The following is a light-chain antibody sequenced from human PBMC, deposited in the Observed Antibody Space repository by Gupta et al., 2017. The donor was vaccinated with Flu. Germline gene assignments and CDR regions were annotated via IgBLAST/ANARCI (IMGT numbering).Light chain of an antibody. CDR1: NIYSKR. V-gene: IGLV3-21*03. J-gene: IGLJ2*01. CDR3: HVWDNSSGQSVV. CDR2: DDS. Sequence: KTARITCEGNNIYSKRVHWYQKRPGQDPVLVVEDDSDRPSGIPERFAGDNSGNKANLNVRGVEAWDEADDDGHVWDNSSGQSVVVGGGTKLTVL.